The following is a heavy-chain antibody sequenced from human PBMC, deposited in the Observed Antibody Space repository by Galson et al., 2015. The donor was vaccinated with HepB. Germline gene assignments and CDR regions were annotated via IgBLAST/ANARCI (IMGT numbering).Heavy chain of an antibody. D-gene: IGHD2-2*01. Sequence: SVKVSCKASGYTFTGHYIHWVRQAPGQGLEWMGWISPYNGGTKYAQKFQGRVTMTWDTSISTAYMDLRGLRAEDTAVFYCAKPRIADQPGDPFDFWGQGALVTVSS. CDR1: GYTFTGHY. J-gene: IGHJ4*02. CDR3: AKPRIADQPGDPFDF. CDR2: ISPYNGGT. V-gene: IGHV1-2*02.